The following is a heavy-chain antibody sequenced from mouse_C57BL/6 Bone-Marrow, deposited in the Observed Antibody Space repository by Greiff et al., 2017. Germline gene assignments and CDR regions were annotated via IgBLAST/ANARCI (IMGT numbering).Heavy chain of an antibody. CDR1: GFNIKDYY. Sequence: EVQLQQPGAELVKPGASVKLSCTASGFNIKDYYIHWVKQRTEQGLEWIGRIDPEDGETKYAPKFQDKATITADTSSNTAYLQLSSLTSEDTAVYYCTRSLIYYGTSYGGQGTTLTVTA. CDR2: IDPEDGET. D-gene: IGHD1-1*01. CDR3: TRSLIYYGTSY. V-gene: IGHV14-2*01. J-gene: IGHJ2*01.